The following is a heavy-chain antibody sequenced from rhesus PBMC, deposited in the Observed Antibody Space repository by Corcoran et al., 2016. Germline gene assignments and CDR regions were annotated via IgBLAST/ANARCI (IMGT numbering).Heavy chain of an antibody. V-gene: IGHV4S7*01. Sequence: QVQLQESGPGLVQPSETLSLTCAVSGGSISGGYYWGWIRPPPGKGLEWIGNIYGNSASTYYNPSLKSRVTISKDTSKNQFSLKLNSVTAADTAVYYCARAAFRPYYYGLDSWGQGVVVTVSS. CDR3: ARAAFRPYYYGLDS. J-gene: IGHJ6*01. CDR2: IYGNSAST. CDR1: GGSISGGYY.